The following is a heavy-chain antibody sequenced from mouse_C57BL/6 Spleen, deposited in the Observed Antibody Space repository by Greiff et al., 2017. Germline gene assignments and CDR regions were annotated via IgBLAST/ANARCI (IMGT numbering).Heavy chain of an antibody. Sequence: FQLQQSGAELVRPGAPVKLSCTAFAFTIKDDYMHWVKQRPEQGLEWIGWIDPENGDTEYASKFQGKATITADTSSNTAYLQLSSLTSEDTAVYYCTKRGNYDYAMDYWGQGTSVTVSS. CDR3: TKRGNYDYAMDY. J-gene: IGHJ4*01. CDR1: AFTIKDDY. CDR2: IDPENGDT. D-gene: IGHD2-1*01. V-gene: IGHV14-4*01.